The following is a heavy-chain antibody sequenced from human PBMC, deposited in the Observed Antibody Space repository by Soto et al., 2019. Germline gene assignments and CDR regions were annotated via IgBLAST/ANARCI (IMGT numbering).Heavy chain of an antibody. CDR2: IYYSGST. CDR1: GGSISSSSYY. V-gene: IGHV4-39*01. CDR3: TCIFSGGYGYGFYYYGLDV. J-gene: IGHJ6*02. D-gene: IGHD5-18*01. Sequence: SETLSLTCTVSGGSISSSSYYWGWIRQPPGKGLEWIGSIYYSGSTYYNPSLKSRVTISVDTSKSQFSLKLSSVTAADTAVYYCTCIFSGGYGYGFYYYGLDVWGQGTTVT.